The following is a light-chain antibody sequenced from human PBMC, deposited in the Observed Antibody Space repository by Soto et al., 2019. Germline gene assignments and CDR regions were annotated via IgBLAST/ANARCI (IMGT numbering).Light chain of an antibody. CDR3: SSYAGGNNLV. J-gene: IGLJ2*01. CDR2: EVS. Sequence: QSVLTQPPSASGSPGQSVTISCTGTSSDVGGYNYVSWYQQHPGKAPKLMIFEVSKRPSGVPDRFSGSKSGITASLTVSGLQAEDEADYYCSSYAGGNNLVFGGGTKVTVL. V-gene: IGLV2-8*01. CDR1: SSDVGGYNY.